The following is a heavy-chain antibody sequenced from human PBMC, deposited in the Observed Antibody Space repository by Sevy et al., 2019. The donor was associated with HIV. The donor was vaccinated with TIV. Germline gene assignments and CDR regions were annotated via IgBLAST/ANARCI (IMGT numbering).Heavy chain of an antibody. Sequence: ASVKVSCRVSGYTLTKLAMHWVRQAPGKGLEWMGSFDPEDDETIDAQKFQDRVMMTEDTSTDTAYMELSSLRSEDTAVYYCATTKDYYESSGSPFDHWRQGTLVTVSS. CDR3: ATTKDYYESSGSPFDH. CDR2: FDPEDDET. J-gene: IGHJ4*02. CDR1: GYTLTKLA. D-gene: IGHD3-22*01. V-gene: IGHV1-24*01.